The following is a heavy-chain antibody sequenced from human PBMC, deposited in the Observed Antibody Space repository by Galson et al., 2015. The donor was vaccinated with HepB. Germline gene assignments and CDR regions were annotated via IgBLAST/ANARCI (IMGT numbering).Heavy chain of an antibody. J-gene: IGHJ4*02. CDR2: ISYDGSNQ. D-gene: IGHD3-22*01. V-gene: IGHV3-30*18. CDR1: GFTFNNYG. CDR3: AKDLSSTMIVVAPPGY. Sequence: SLRLSCAASGFTFNNYGMHWVRQAPGKGLEWVAIISYDGSNQYYADSVKGRFTISRDNSKNTLYLQMNSLRVEDTAVYYCAKDLSSTMIVVAPPGYWGQGTLVTVSS.